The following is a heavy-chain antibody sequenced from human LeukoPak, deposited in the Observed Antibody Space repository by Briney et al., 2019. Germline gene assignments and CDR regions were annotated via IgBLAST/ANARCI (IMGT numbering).Heavy chain of an antibody. J-gene: IGHJ4*02. CDR1: GFTFSSYA. V-gene: IGHV3-23*01. D-gene: IGHD3-16*01. CDR3: ATYRGRTLRLGGLGSYFDY. Sequence: PGGSLRLSCAASGFTFSSYAKSWVRQAPGKGLECISGFSGSGGSTYYADSVKGRFTISRDNSKNTLYLQMNSLRAEDTAVYYCATYRGRTLRLGGLGSYFDYWGQGTLVTVSS. CDR2: FSGSGGST.